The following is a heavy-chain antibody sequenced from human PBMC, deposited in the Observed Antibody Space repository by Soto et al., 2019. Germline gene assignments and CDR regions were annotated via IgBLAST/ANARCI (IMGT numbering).Heavy chain of an antibody. CDR2: IIPILGET. CDR1: GTIFSSYT. D-gene: IGHD3-16*01. J-gene: IGHJ6*02. V-gene: IGHV1-69*08. CDR3: ARGLGGRMDD. Sequence: QVQLVQSGAEVKKPGSSVRVSCKASGTIFSSYTISWVRQAPGQGLEWMGRIIPILGETNSAQKFQGRVILNADKSTNTAYMELNSLRLEDTALYYCARGLGGRMDDWGQGTTVTVSS.